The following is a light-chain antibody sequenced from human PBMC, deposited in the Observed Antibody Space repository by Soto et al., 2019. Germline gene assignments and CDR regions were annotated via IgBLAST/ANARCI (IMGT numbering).Light chain of an antibody. Sequence: EIVMTQSPGTLSVSPGERATLSCRASQSVSNDLAWIQQRPGQPPRLLIYGASTRATGIPARFSGSGSGTEFTLTISSLQPEDFAVSSCQQYNVWPRTFGQGTKVDIK. J-gene: IGKJ1*01. V-gene: IGKV3-15*01. CDR2: GAS. CDR1: QSVSND. CDR3: QQYNVWPRT.